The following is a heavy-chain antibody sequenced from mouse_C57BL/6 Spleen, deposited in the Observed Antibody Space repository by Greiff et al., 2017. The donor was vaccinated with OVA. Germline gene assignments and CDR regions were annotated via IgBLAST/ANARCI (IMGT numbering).Heavy chain of an antibody. J-gene: IGHJ3*01. CDR1: GYTFTSYW. CDR3: ARGGNYDGYYVFAY. V-gene: IGHV1-53*01. D-gene: IGHD2-3*01. Sequence: VQLQQPGTELVKPGASVKLSCKASGYTFTSYWMHWVKQRPGQGLEWIGNINPSNGGTNYNEKFKSKATLTVDKSSSTAYMQLSSLTSEDSAVYYGARGGNYDGYYVFAYWGQGTLVTVSA. CDR2: INPSNGGT.